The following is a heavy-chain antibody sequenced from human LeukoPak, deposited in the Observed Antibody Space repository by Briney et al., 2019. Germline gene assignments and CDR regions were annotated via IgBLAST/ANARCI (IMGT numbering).Heavy chain of an antibody. D-gene: IGHD3-10*01. V-gene: IGHV4-30-2*01. CDR3: ASFHVLLWFGGLS. CDR2: IYHSGST. J-gene: IGHJ5*02. CDR1: GGSISSDGYS. Sequence: SESLSLTCAVSGGSISSDGYSWSWIRQPPGKGLEWIGYIYHSGSTYYNPSLKSRVTISVDRSKNQFSLKLSSVTAADTAVYYCASFHVLLWFGGLSWGQGTLVTVSS.